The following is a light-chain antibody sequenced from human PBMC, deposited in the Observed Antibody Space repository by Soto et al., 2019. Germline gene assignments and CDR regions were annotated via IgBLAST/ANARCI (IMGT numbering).Light chain of an antibody. CDR3: HQYADSRT. CDR2: GAS. J-gene: IGKJ2*02. CDR1: QYINTR. V-gene: IGKV3-20*01. Sequence: EIVLTQSPATLSSFPGDRVTLSCRASQYINTRLAWYQHRPGQAPRLVIYGASRRATGIPDRFTGSGSGTDFTLTISRLEPEDFGVYYCHQYADSRTFGQGTKLEIK.